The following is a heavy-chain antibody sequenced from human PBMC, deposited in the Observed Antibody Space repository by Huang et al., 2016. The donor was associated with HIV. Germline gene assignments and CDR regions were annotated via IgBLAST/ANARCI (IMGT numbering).Heavy chain of an antibody. CDR2: IYPRDSDT. V-gene: IGHV5-51*03. Sequence: EVPLVQSGAEVKKPGESLKISCTGSGYNFNTFWIGGVRQIPGKGLESSVIIYPRDSDTTYSPSFQGQVAMSADKSISTAYLQWSSLKSSDTAIYYCARRVPDHGDTFDIWGQGTMVTVSS. J-gene: IGHJ3*02. CDR3: ARRVPDHGDTFDI. CDR1: GYNFNTFW.